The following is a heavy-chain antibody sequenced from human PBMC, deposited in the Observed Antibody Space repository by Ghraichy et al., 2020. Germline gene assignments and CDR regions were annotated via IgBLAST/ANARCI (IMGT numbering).Heavy chain of an antibody. Sequence: SETLSLTCAVYGGSFSGYYWTWIRRPPGKGLEWIGDISHSGRTNYNPSLKSLVTISVDASKNQFSLTLSSVTAADTATYYCARGGRNCSGGSCYPALDYWGQGTLVSVSS. V-gene: IGHV4-34*01. CDR1: GGSFSGYY. D-gene: IGHD2-15*01. J-gene: IGHJ4*02. CDR2: ISHSGRT. CDR3: ARGGRNCSGGSCYPALDY.